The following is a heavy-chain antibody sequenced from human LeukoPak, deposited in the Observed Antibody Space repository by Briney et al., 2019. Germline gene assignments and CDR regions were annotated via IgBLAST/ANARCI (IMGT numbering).Heavy chain of an antibody. CDR3: ASSDWYSAFDI. CDR1: GFAFSNNW. J-gene: IGHJ3*02. D-gene: IGHD3-9*01. CDR2: INSDGSTT. V-gene: IGHV3-74*01. Sequence: GGSLRLSCAASGFAFSNNWMHWVRQAPGKGLLWVSRINSDGSTTSYADSVKARFTISRDNAKNTLYLQMNSLRAEDTAVYYCASSDWYSAFDIWGQGTMVTLSS.